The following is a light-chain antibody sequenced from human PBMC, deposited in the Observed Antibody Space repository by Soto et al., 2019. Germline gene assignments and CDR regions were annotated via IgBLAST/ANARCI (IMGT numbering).Light chain of an antibody. CDR1: SSDVGSYHY. Sequence: QSALTQPASVSGSPGQSITISCTGTSSDVGSYHYVSWFQQHPGKAPKLIIFEVSDRPSGVSTRFSGSKSGDTASLTISGLQAEDEADFYCSSYTSGRDVYVFGGGTKLTVL. J-gene: IGLJ1*01. V-gene: IGLV2-14*01. CDR3: SSYTSGRDVYV. CDR2: EVS.